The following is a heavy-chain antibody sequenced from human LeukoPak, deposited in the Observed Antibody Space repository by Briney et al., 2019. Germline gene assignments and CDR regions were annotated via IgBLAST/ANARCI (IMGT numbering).Heavy chain of an antibody. CDR1: GFTFNTYS. Sequence: GGSLRLSCEASGFTFNTYSMNWARQAPGKELEWVSSIDSSGGYMFYADSVKGRFTISRDNAKNTLYLQMNSLRAEDTAVYYCARVRWGGLYYFDYWGQGTLVTVSS. J-gene: IGHJ4*02. CDR3: ARVRWGGLYYFDY. V-gene: IGHV3-21*01. CDR2: IDSSGGYM. D-gene: IGHD3-16*01.